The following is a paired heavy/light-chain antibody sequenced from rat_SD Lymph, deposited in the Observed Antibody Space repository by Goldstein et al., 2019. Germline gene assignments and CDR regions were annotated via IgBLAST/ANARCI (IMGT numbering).Heavy chain of an antibody. Sequence: QVQLKESGPGLVQPTQTLSLTCTVSGFSLTSYHVSWVQQPPGKGLEWMGRIRSDGDTYYNSALKSRLSISRDTSKSQVFLKMNSLKTEDTAIYYCTRDELGVFDYWGQGVMVTVSS. D-gene: IGHD5-1*01. V-gene: IGHV2S1*01. CDR1: GFSLTSYH. CDR2: IRSDGDT. CDR3: TRDELGVFDY. J-gene: IGHJ2*01.
Light chain of an antibody. CDR3: QQSKDYPWT. V-gene: IGKV3S1*01. CDR1: QNVDNYGISY. J-gene: IGKJ1*01. CDR2: EGS. Sequence: DIVLTQSPALAVSLEQRATISCKTSQNVDNYGISYMHWYQQKPGQQPKLLIYEGSNLASGIPARFSGSGSGTDFTLTIDPVEADDIATYYCQQSKDYPWTFGGGTKLELK.